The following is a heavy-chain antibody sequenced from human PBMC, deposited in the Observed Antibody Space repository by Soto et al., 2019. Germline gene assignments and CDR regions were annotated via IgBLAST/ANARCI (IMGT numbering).Heavy chain of an antibody. CDR2: IKSKTDGGTT. D-gene: IGHD2-21*02. CDR3: TTFPHCGGDCYAVDI. J-gene: IGHJ3*02. Sequence: GGSLRLSCAATGFTFSNAWMSWVRKAPGKGLEWVGRIKSKTDGGTTDYAAPVKGRFTISRDDSKNTLYLQMNSLKTVDTAVYYCTTFPHCGGDCYAVDIWGPGTMFTVSS. V-gene: IGHV3-15*01. CDR1: GFTFSNAW.